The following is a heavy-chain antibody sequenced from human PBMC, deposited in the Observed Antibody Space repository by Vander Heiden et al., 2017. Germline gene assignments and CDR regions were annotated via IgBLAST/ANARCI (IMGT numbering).Heavy chain of an antibody. D-gene: IGHD3-3*01. CDR3: AKDNFWSGEGSLVDY. V-gene: IGHV3-9*01. J-gene: IGHJ4*02. CDR1: GFTFDDYA. CDR2: ISWNSGSI. Sequence: EGQLVESGGGLVQPGRSLRLSCAASGFTFDDYAMHWVRQAPGKGLEWVSGISWNSGSIGYADSVKGRFTISRDNAKNSLYLQMNSLRAEDTALYYCAKDNFWSGEGSLVDYWGQGTLVTVSS.